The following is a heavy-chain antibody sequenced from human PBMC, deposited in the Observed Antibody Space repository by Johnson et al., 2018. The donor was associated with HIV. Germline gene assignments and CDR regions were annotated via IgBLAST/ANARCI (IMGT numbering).Heavy chain of an antibody. V-gene: IGHV3-20*04. CDR3: AREDYHRALDV. D-gene: IGHD4-11*01. J-gene: IGHJ3*01. Sequence: VQLVESGGGVVRPGGSLRLSCAASGFTFDDYGMSWVRQAPGKGLEWVSGLNWNGGSTHYGDSVKGRFNVSRDNAKNSLYLQMNSLTAEDTALYYCAREDYHRALDVWGQGTMVTVSS. CDR1: GFTFDDYG. CDR2: LNWNGGST.